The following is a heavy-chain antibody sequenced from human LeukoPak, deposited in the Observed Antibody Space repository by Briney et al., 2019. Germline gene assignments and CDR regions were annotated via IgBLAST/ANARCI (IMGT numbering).Heavy chain of an antibody. D-gene: IGHD2-2*01. V-gene: IGHV3-23*01. J-gene: IGHJ5*02. CDR1: GFTFSSYG. Sequence: GGSLRLSCAASGFTFSSYGMSWVRQAPGKGLEWVSAISGSGGSTYYADSVKGRFTISRDNSKNTLYLQMDSLRAEDTAVYYCAKDRHAPGRYCSSTTCFPFDPWGQGTLVTVSS. CDR2: ISGSGGST. CDR3: AKDRHAPGRYCSSTTCFPFDP.